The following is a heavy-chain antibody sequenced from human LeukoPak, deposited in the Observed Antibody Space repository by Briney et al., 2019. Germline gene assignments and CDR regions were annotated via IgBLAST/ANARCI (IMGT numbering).Heavy chain of an antibody. Sequence: SETLSLTCTVSGYSISSGYYWGWILQPPGKGLEWIGSIYQSGSTSYNPSLKSRVTISVDTSKNHFSLNLSSVTAADTAVYYCARLGMRGSGSYYYYYYYMDVWGKGTTVTISS. CDR3: ARLGMRGSGSYYYYYYYMDV. D-gene: IGHD3-10*01. V-gene: IGHV4-38-2*02. CDR1: GYSISSGYY. J-gene: IGHJ6*03. CDR2: IYQSGST.